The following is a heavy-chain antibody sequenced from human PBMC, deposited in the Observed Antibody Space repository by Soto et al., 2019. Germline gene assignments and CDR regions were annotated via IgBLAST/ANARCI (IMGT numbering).Heavy chain of an antibody. D-gene: IGHD2-2*01. J-gene: IGHJ3*02. CDR3: ARDMKAAIYAYDAFDI. V-gene: IGHV3-30-3*01. CDR1: GFTFSSYA. CDR2: ISYDGSNK. Sequence: PGGSLRLSCAASGFTFSSYAMHWVRQAPGKGLEWVAVISYDGSNKYYADSVKGRFTISRDNSKNTLYLQMNSLRAEDTAVYYCARDMKAAIYAYDAFDIWGQGTMVTVSS.